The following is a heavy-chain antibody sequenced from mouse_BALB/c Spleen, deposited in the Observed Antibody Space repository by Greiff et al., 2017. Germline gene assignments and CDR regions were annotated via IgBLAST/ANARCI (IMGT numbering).Heavy chain of an antibody. Sequence: EAQLQQSGPELVKPGASVKISCKASGYTFTDYNMHWVKQSHGKSLEWIGYIYPYNGGTGYNQKFKSKATLTVDNSSSTAYMELRSLTSEDSAVYYCARSIYGNYGYAMDYWGQGTSVTVSS. J-gene: IGHJ4*01. D-gene: IGHD2-1*01. CDR1: GYTFTDYN. CDR2: IYPYNGGT. CDR3: ARSIYGNYGYAMDY. V-gene: IGHV1S29*02.